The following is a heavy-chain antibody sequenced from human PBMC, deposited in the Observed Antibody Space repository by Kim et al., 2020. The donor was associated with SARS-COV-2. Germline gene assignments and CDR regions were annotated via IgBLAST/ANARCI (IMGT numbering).Heavy chain of an antibody. J-gene: IGHJ2*01. D-gene: IGHD4-17*01. V-gene: IGHV4-59*01. CDR1: GGSISSYY. CDR2: IYYSGST. CDR3: ARGRLHLSRDDYENWYFDL. Sequence: SETLSLTCTVSGGSISSYYWSWIRQPPGKGLEWIGYIYYSGSTNYNPSLKSRVTISVDTSMNQFSLKLSSVTAADTAVYYCARGRLHLSRDDYENWYFDLWGRGTLVTVSS.